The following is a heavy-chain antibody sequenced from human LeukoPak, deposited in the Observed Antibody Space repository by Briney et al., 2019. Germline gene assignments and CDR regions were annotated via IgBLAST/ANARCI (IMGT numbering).Heavy chain of an antibody. CDR1: GGSISSSSYY. V-gene: IGHV4-39*07. CDR3: ARIAITGVLRWFDP. D-gene: IGHD1-20*01. Sequence: SETLSLTCTVSGGSISSSSYYWGWIRQPPGKGLEWIGSIYYSGSTNYNPSLKSRLTISVDTSKNHFSLKLSSMTAADTAVYYCARIAITGVLRWFDPWGQGTLVTVSS. CDR2: IYYSGST. J-gene: IGHJ5*02.